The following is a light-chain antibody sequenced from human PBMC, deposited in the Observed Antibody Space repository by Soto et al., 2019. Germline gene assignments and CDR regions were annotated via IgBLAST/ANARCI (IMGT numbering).Light chain of an antibody. CDR3: CSYADSSTYV. V-gene: IGLV2-23*01. Sequence: QSALTQPASVSGSPGQSITISCTGTSSDVGSYNLVSWYQQHPGKAPKLMIYEGSKRPSGVSKRFSGSKSGNTASLTISGLQAEDEADYYCCSYADSSTYVFGTGTKLTVL. CDR2: EGS. J-gene: IGLJ1*01. CDR1: SSDVGSYNL.